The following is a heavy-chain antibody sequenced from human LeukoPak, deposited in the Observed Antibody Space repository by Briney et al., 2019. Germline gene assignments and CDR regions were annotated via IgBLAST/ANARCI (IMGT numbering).Heavy chain of an antibody. CDR1: GYSFTSFW. V-gene: IGHV5-51*01. D-gene: IGHD1-1*01. CDR2: IHPGDSDT. CDR3: ARQIQLTSNADY. J-gene: IGHJ4*02. Sequence: GESPKISCKGSGYSFTSFWIAWVRQMPGKGLEWMGIIHPGDSDTRYSPSFQGQVSISVDKSISTAYLQWSSLKASDTAFYYCARQIQLTSNADYWGQGTLVTVSS.